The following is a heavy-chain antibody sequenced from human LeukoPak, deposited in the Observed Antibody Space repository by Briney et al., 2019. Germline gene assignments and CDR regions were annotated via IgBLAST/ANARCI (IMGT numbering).Heavy chain of an antibody. V-gene: IGHV1-46*01. CDR1: GGTFSSYA. J-gene: IGHJ4*02. D-gene: IGHD3-10*01. CDR2: INPSGGST. CDR3: ARDRGMGFGELLN. Sequence: ASVKVSCKASGGTFSSYAISWVRQAPGQGLEWMGIINPSGGSTSYAQKFQGRVTMTRDTSTSTVYMELSSLRSEDTAVYYCARDRGMGFGELLNWGQGTLVTVSS.